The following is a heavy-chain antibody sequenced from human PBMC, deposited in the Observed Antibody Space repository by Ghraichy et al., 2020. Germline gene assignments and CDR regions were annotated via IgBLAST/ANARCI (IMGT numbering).Heavy chain of an antibody. CDR3: TRDWNYYDSSGYYYPPDY. D-gene: IGHD3-22*01. CDR2: IRSKAYGGTT. V-gene: IGHV3-49*03. CDR1: GFTFGDYA. Sequence: GGSLRLSCTASGFTFGDYAMSWFRQAPGKGLEWVGFIRSKAYGGTTEYAASVKGRFTISRDDSKSIAYLQMNSLKTEDTAVYYCTRDWNYYDSSGYYYPPDYWGQGTLVTVSS. J-gene: IGHJ4*02.